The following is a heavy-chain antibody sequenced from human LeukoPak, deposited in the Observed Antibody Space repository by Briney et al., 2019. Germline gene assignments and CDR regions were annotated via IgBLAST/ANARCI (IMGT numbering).Heavy chain of an antibody. CDR2: MNPNSGNT. D-gene: IGHD2-15*01. CDR1: GYTFTSYD. J-gene: IGHJ4*02. V-gene: IGHV1-8*03. CDR3: ARGRSKRCSGGSCYFDY. Sequence: EASVKVSXKASGYTFTSYDINWVRQATGQGLERMGWMNPNSGNTGYAQKFQGRVTITRNTSISTAYMELSSLRSEDTAVYYCARGRSKRCSGGSCYFDYWGQGTLVTVSS.